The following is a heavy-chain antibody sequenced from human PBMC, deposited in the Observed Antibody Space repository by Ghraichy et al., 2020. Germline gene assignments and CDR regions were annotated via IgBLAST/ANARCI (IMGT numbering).Heavy chain of an antibody. D-gene: IGHD4-11*01. Sequence: SETLSLTCTVSGGSISSGDYFWSWIRQPPGKGLEWIGYICYSGSTYYNPSLKSRVTISVDTSKNQFSLKLSSVTAADTAVYYCARRPAASARGSDYSNYHWFDPWGQGTLVTVSS. CDR3: ARRPAASARGSDYSNYHWFDP. J-gene: IGHJ5*02. CDR1: GGSISSGDYF. V-gene: IGHV4-30-4*01. CDR2: ICYSGST.